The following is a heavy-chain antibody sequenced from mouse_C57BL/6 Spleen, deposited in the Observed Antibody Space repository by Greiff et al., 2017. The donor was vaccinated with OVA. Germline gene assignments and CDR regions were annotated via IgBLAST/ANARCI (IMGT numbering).Heavy chain of an antibody. D-gene: IGHD1-1*01. Sequence: EVKLQQSGPELVKPGASVKISCKASGYTFTDYYMNWVKQSHGKSLEWIGDINPNNGGTSYNQKFKGKATLTVDKSSSTAYMELRSLTSEDSAVYYCARAVVADYWGQGTTLTVSS. J-gene: IGHJ2*01. CDR1: GYTFTDYY. V-gene: IGHV1-26*01. CDR2: INPNNGGT. CDR3: ARAVVADY.